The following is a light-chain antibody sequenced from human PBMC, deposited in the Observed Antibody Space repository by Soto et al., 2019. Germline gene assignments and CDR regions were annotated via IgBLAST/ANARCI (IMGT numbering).Light chain of an antibody. CDR3: SSFTITTTLYV. CDR2: EVN. J-gene: IGLJ1*01. Sequence: QSTLTQPASVSGSPGQSITISCTGTNSDVGGYNYVSWYQQHPGKAPKLMIYEVNKRPSGVSNRFSGSKSGNTASLTISGLQAEDEADYYCSSFTITTTLYVFGTGTKVTVL. CDR1: NSDVGGYNY. V-gene: IGLV2-14*01.